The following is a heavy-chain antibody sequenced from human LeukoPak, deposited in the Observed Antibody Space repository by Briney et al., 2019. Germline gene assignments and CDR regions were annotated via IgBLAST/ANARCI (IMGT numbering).Heavy chain of an antibody. CDR1: EFTLSNYW. CDR3: ARVKPGFYYFDY. CDR2: INNDGSST. J-gene: IGHJ4*02. V-gene: IGHV3-74*01. Sequence: GGSLRLSCAASEFTLSNYWMHWVRQAPGKGLVWVSRINNDGSSTSYADSVKGRFTISRENAKNSLYLQMNSLRAGDTAVYYCARVKPGFYYFDYWGQGTLVTVSS. D-gene: IGHD1-14*01.